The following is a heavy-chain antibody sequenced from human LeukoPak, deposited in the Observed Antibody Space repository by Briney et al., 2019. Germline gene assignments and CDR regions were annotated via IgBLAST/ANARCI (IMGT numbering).Heavy chain of an antibody. V-gene: IGHV3-33*06. CDR1: AFTLSTYG. CDR2: IWNVGNDK. CDR3: AKDLDYGDYGPDFGY. J-gene: IGHJ4*02. D-gene: IGHD4-17*01. Sequence: SLRLSCAASAFTLSTYGMHWVRQAPGKGLEWVASIWNVGNDKFYADSVRRRFTISRDNSQNTLYLHMRSLRDDDTAFYYCAKDLDYGDYGPDFGYRGQGTLVTVSS.